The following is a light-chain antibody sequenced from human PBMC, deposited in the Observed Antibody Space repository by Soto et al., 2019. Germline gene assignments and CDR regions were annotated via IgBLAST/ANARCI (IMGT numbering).Light chain of an antibody. CDR2: TAS. Sequence: DIPMTQSPPSLSASVGDRVAITCRAGQGITDYLNWYQQKAGKAPKLLISTASRLQSGVPSRFSGNRSGTDFTLTISSLQPEDFATYYCQQTYSAPPTFGQGTKLE. CDR1: QGITDY. J-gene: IGKJ2*01. V-gene: IGKV1-39*01. CDR3: QQTYSAPPT.